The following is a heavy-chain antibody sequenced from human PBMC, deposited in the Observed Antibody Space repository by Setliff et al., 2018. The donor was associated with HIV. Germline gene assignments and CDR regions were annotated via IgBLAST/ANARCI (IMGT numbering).Heavy chain of an antibody. CDR2: IYPGDSDT. D-gene: IGHD3-22*01. V-gene: IGHV5-51*01. CDR1: GYSFTSYW. CDR3: ARLSTMIVVVMGDAFDI. Sequence: GESLKISCKGXGYSFTSYWIGWVRQMPGKGLEWMGIIYPGDSDTRYSPSFQGQATISADKSISTAXLQWSSLKASDTAMYYCARLSTMIVVVMGDAFDIWGQGT. J-gene: IGHJ3*02.